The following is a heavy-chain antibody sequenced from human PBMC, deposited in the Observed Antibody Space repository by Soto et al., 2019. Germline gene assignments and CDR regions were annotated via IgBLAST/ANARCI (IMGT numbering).Heavy chain of an antibody. J-gene: IGHJ4*02. CDR2: ISYDGSNK. Sequence: QVQLVESGGGVVQPGRSLRLSCAASGFTFSSYAMHWVRQAPGKGLEWVAVISYDGSNKYYADSVKGRFTISRDNSKNTLYLQMNSLRAEDTAVYYCARQGEWELYFDYWGQGTLVTVSS. CDR3: ARQGEWELYFDY. D-gene: IGHD1-26*01. CDR1: GFTFSSYA. V-gene: IGHV3-30-3*01.